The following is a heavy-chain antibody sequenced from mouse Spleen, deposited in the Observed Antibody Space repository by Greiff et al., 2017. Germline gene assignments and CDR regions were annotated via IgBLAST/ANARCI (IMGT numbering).Heavy chain of an antibody. J-gene: IGHJ2*01. Sequence: QVQLQQSGAELVRPGASVTLSCKASSYTFTDYEMHWVKQTPVHGLEWIGAIDPETGGTAYNQKFKGKAMLTADKSSSTAYMELRSLTSEDSAVYYCTRGRSNYFDYWGQGTTLTVSS. CDR3: TRGRSNYFDY. D-gene: IGHD1-1*01. V-gene: IGHV1-15*01. CDR2: IDPETGGT. CDR1: SYTFTDYE.